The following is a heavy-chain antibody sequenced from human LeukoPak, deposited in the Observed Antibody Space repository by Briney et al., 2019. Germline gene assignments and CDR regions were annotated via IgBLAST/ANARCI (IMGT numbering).Heavy chain of an antibody. Sequence: QTGGSLRLSCAASGFTFDDYAMHWVRQAPGKGLEWVSGISWSSGSIGYADSVKGRFTISRDNAKNSLYLQMNSLRAEDTALYYCAKGYSYASFDYWGQGTLVTVSS. V-gene: IGHV3-9*01. CDR1: GFTFDDYA. D-gene: IGHD5-18*01. CDR3: AKGYSYASFDY. CDR2: ISWSSGSI. J-gene: IGHJ4*02.